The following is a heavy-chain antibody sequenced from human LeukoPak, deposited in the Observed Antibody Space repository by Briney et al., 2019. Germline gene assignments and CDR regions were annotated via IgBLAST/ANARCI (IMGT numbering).Heavy chain of an antibody. CDR1: GGSISSSIYY. D-gene: IGHD6-19*01. CDR3: ARLPYTSGWLYNWFDP. CDR2: IYFSGST. Sequence: SEPLSLTCHVSGGSISSSIYYWGWVRQPPGKGLEWIGNIYFSGSTYYNPSLKSRVTISVDTSRNQFSLNLTSVTAADTAVYYCARLPYTSGWLYNWFDPWGQGTLVTVSS. J-gene: IGHJ5*02. V-gene: IGHV4-39*01.